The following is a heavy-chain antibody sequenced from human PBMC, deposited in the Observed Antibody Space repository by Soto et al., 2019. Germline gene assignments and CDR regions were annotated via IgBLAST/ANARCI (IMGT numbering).Heavy chain of an antibody. CDR2: ISGSGGST. V-gene: IGHV3-23*01. CDR1: GFTFSSYA. D-gene: IGHD4-17*01. CDR3: AKDLDAVGTTALPQYFQH. J-gene: IGHJ1*01. Sequence: GGSLRLSCAASGFTFSSYAMSWVRQAPGKGLEWVSAISGSGGSTYYADSVKGRFTISRDNSKNTLYLQMNSLRAEDTAVYYCAKDLDAVGTTALPQYFQHWGQGTLVTVSS.